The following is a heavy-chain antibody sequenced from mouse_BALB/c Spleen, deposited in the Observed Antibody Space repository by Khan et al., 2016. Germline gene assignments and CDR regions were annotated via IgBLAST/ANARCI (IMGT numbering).Heavy chain of an antibody. CDR2: IWAGGST. Sequence: QVQLKESGPGLVAPSQSLSITCTVSGFSLTSYGVHWVRQPPGKGLEWLGVIWAGGSTNYNSALMSRLSISKDNSKSQVFLKMNSLQTDDTAMYYCARETARATFDYWGQGTTLTVSS. CDR3: ARETARATFDY. D-gene: IGHD3-2*01. V-gene: IGHV2-9*02. J-gene: IGHJ2*01. CDR1: GFSLTSYG.